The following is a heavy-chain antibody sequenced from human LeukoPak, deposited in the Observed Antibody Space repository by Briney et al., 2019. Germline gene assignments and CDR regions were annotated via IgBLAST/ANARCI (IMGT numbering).Heavy chain of an antibody. CDR1: GFKFSSYA. CDR3: AKGEGSSWYVFDC. V-gene: IGHV3-23*01. Sequence: GGSLRLSCAASGFKFSSYAMNWVRQAPGKGLEWVSVIPGNGDTTYYADSVKGRFTISRDNSKNTMYLQMNSLRAEDTAVYYCAKGEGSSWYVFDCWGQGTLVTVSS. CDR2: IPGNGDTT. J-gene: IGHJ4*02. D-gene: IGHD6-13*01.